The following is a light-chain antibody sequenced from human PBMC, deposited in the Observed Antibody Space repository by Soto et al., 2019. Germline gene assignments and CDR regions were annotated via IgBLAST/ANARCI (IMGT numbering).Light chain of an antibody. Sequence: EIVMTQSPATLSVSPGERATLSCRASESVSNNLAWYQQKFGQDPRLLIYHASTMATGIPARFSGSVSGTELTLTISSLQSEDFALYYCHQYKEWPLTFGGGNKVEIK. V-gene: IGKV3-15*01. J-gene: IGKJ4*01. CDR2: HAS. CDR3: HQYKEWPLT. CDR1: ESVSNN.